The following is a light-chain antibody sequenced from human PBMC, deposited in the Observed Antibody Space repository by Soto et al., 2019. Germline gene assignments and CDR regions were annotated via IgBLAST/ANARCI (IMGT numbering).Light chain of an antibody. V-gene: IGLV2-14*01. J-gene: IGLJ1*01. CDR1: GSDVGSYKY. CDR3: SSYTSISSLGI. Sequence: QSVLTQPASVSGSLGQSITISRTGTGSDVGSYKYVSWYQQHPGKAPKLIIFEVSNRPSGVSDRFSGSKSGNTASLTISGLQAEDEADYFCSSYTSISSLGIFGTGTKVTVL. CDR2: EVS.